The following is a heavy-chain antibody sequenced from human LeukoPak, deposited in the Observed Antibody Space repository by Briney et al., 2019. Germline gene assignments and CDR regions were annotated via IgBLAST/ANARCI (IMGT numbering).Heavy chain of an antibody. Sequence: SETLSLTCAVSGDSITNYFWSWIRQPPGKGLEWIGYIYYTGNTNYKPSLKSRVTISVDTSTNQFSLRLRSVTAADTAVYYCARGRVAYSAYYFDYWGRGTLVTVSS. CDR2: IYYTGNT. CDR1: GDSITNYF. V-gene: IGHV4-59*01. J-gene: IGHJ4*02. CDR3: ARGRVAYSAYYFDY. D-gene: IGHD2-15*01.